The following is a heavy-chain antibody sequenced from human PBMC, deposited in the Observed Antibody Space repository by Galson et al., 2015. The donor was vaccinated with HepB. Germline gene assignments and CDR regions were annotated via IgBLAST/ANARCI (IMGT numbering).Heavy chain of an antibody. Sequence: TLSLTCAVSGVSITSVGYSWSWIRQPPGKGLEWIGYIFHTGTTYYNPSYNPSLKSRVTISVDRSKNQFSLNLRSVTAADTAVYYCAREGRGGQGLRAGLYYAMDVWGQGTTVTVSS. D-gene: IGHD3-16*01. CDR1: GVSITSVGYS. V-gene: IGHV4-30-2*01. J-gene: IGHJ6*02. CDR2: IFHTGTT. CDR3: AREGRGGQGLRAGLYYAMDV.